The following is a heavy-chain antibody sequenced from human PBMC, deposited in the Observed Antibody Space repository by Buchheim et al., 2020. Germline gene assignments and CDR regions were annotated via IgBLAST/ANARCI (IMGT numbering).Heavy chain of an antibody. V-gene: IGHV3-7*01. CDR3: ARRRGDHTHYYFDY. CDR1: GFTFTTYW. CDR2: IKQDGSEK. Sequence: EVQLLESGGGLVQPGGSLRLPCGASGFTFTTYWMSWVRQAPGKGLEWLANIKQDGSEKYYVDSVKGRFTISRDNAKNSLYLQMNSLRAGDTAVYYCARRRGDHTHYYFDYWGQGTL. D-gene: IGHD5-24*01. J-gene: IGHJ4*02.